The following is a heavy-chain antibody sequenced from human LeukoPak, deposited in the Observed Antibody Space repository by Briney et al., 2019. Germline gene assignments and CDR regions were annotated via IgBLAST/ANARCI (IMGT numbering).Heavy chain of an antibody. V-gene: IGHV3-33*01. Sequence: GRSLRLSCGASGFTFSSYGMHWVRQAPGKGLEWVAVIWYDGSNKYYAASVKGRFTISRDNSANTLYLQMNSLRGEDTAVYYCARGTNWNYFDLWGQGTPVTVSS. J-gene: IGHJ4*02. CDR3: ARGTNWNYFDL. D-gene: IGHD1-20*01. CDR1: GFTFSSYG. CDR2: IWYDGSNK.